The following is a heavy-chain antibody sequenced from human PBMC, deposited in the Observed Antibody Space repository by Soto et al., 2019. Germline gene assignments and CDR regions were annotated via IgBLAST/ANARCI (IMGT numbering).Heavy chain of an antibody. V-gene: IGHV3-49*03. CDR1: GFTFGDYA. CDR2: IRSKAYGGTT. Sequence: EVQLVESGGGLVQPGRSLRLSCTASGFTFGDYAVSWFRQAPGKGPEWVSFIRSKAYGGTTEYAASVKGRFTVSRDDSKNIAYLQINSLETEDTAMYYCTRERDWKFDYWGQGILVTVSS. D-gene: IGHD1-1*01. CDR3: TRERDWKFDY. J-gene: IGHJ4*02.